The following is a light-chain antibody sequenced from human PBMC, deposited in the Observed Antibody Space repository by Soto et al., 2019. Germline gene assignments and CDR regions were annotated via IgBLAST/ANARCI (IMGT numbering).Light chain of an antibody. V-gene: IGKV1-27*01. CDR1: QGISTH. CDR2: PAS. CDR3: QKYNSYPLT. J-gene: IGKJ4*01. Sequence: DIRMTQSPSSLSTSVGDRVTITCRASQGISTHLAWYQLKPGKAPRLLIYPASTLQTGVPSRFSGSGSGTDFTLTISSLQPEDFATYYCQKYNSYPLTFGGGTKVEIK.